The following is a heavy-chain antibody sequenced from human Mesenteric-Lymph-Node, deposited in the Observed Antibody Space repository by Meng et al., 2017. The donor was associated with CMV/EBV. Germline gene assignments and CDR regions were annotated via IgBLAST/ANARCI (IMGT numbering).Heavy chain of an antibody. V-gene: IGHV4-39*07. D-gene: IGHD3-22*01. Sequence: SETLSLTCTVSGDSISSSYYGGWLRHPPGKGLEWTGTIYYTGSTDCNPSLKSRVTISVDTSKNQFSLKLSSVTAADTAVYYCARDQGSLSYYYDSSGYGDAFDIWGQGTMVTVSS. CDR1: GDSISSSYY. J-gene: IGHJ3*02. CDR3: ARDQGSLSYYYDSSGYGDAFDI. CDR2: IYYTGST.